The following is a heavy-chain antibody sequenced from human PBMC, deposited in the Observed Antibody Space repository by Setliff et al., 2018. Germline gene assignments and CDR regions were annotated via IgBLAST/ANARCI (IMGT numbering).Heavy chain of an antibody. CDR3: ASSREYYDSSGYYSPFDY. D-gene: IGHD3-22*01. Sequence: PSETLSLTCAVSGGSINGNYWGWIRQPPGKGLEWIGTIYQNGITYYNPSVKSRVTISVDKSKNQFSLKLSSVTAADTAMYYCASSREYYDSSGYYSPFDYWGQGTLVTVSS. CDR2: IYQNGIT. V-gene: IGHV4-34*01. J-gene: IGHJ4*02. CDR1: GGSINGNY.